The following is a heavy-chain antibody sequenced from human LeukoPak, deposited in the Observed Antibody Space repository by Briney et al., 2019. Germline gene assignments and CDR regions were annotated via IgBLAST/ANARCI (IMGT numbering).Heavy chain of an antibody. Sequence: TSETLSLTCTVSGGSISSYYWSWIRQPPGKGLEWIGYIYYSGSTNYNPSLKSRVTISVDTSKNQFSLKLSSVTAADTAVYYCARTGDYYDSSRSWFDPWGQGTLVTVSS. V-gene: IGHV4-59*01. J-gene: IGHJ5*02. D-gene: IGHD3-22*01. CDR2: IYYSGST. CDR3: ARTGDYYDSSRSWFDP. CDR1: GGSISSYY.